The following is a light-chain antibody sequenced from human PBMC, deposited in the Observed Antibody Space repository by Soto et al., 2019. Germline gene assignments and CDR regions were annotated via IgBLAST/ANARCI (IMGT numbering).Light chain of an antibody. CDR2: GAS. CDR3: QQYGGSPRT. CDR1: QSINNNY. J-gene: IGKJ1*01. Sequence: EILWTQSPGTLSLSPGERATLSCRASQSINNNYLAWYQQKRGQAPRLLIYGASSRATGIADRFSGSGSGTDFTIAISRLVHEDFAGYYCQQYGGSPRTCGQGTKVEIK. V-gene: IGKV3-20*01.